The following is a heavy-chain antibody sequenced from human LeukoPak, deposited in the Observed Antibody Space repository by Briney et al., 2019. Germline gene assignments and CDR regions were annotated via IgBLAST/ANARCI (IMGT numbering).Heavy chain of an antibody. J-gene: IGHJ4*02. CDR1: GFTFSSYG. CDR3: AKERDTAMVTIDY. CDR2: IRYDGSNK. Sequence: GGSLRLSCAASGFTFSSYGMHWVRQAPGKGLEWVAFIRYDGSNKYYADSVKGRFTISRDNSKNTLYLQMNSLRAEDTAVYYCAKERDTAMVTIDYWGQGTLVTISS. D-gene: IGHD5-18*01. V-gene: IGHV3-30*02.